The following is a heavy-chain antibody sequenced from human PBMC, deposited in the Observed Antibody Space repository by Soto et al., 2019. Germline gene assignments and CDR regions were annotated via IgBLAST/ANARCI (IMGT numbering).Heavy chain of an antibody. V-gene: IGHV4-39*01. CDR2: IYYSGST. CDR3: ATQRGVYYYYYGMDV. Sequence: SETLSLTCTVSGGSISSSSYYWGWIRQPPGKGLEWIGSIYYSGSTYYNPSLKSRVTISVDTSKNQFSLKLSSVTAADTAVYYCATQRGVYYYYYGMDVWGQGTTVTVSS. J-gene: IGHJ6*02. D-gene: IGHD3-16*01. CDR1: GGSISSSSYY.